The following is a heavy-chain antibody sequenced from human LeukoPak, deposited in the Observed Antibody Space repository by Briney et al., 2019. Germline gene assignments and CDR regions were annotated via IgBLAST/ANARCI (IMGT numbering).Heavy chain of an antibody. CDR1: GFTFSNYD. CDR3: ARGGPLAGHAFDV. V-gene: IGHV3-13*04. D-gene: IGHD6-19*01. CDR2: ITTSGDT. Sequence: GGSLRLSCAASGFTFSNYDMHWVRQATGRGLEWVSDITTSGDTHYQGSVKGRFTISRENAKNSFYLQMNSLTAGDTAVYYCARGGPLAGHAFDVWGQGTMVTVSS. J-gene: IGHJ3*01.